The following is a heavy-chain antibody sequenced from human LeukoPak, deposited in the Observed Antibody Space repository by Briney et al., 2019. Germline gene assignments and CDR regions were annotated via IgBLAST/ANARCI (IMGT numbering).Heavy chain of an antibody. J-gene: IGHJ4*02. CDR1: GFTFSNYW. CDR2: TNTDGSST. D-gene: IGHD2-2*01. V-gene: IGHV3-74*01. Sequence: PGGSLRLSCAASGFTFSNYWMHWVRQAPGKGLVWVSRTNTDGSSTTYADSVKGRFTISRDNAKNTLYLQMNSLRAEDTAVYYCAREYCSSSSCYFDYWGQGTLVTVSS. CDR3: AREYCSSSSCYFDY.